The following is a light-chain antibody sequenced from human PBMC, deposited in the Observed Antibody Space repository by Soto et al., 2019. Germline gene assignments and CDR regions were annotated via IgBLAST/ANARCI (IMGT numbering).Light chain of an antibody. J-gene: IGLJ2*01. CDR3: SSYTSRNTAVA. CDR2: EVN. CDR1: SSDVGTYNY. V-gene: IGLV2-14*01. Sequence: QSALAQPASVSGSPGQSITISCTGSSSDVGTYNYVSWYQQHPGKAPKLILYEVNNRPSGVSNRFSGSKSGNTASLTISGLQSEDEAVYYCSSYTSRNTAVAVGGGTKLTVL.